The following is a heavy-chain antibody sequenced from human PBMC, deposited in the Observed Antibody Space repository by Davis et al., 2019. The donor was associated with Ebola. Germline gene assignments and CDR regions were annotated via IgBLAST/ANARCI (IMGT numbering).Heavy chain of an antibody. CDR2: FDPEDGET. V-gene: IGHV1-24*01. CDR3: ASNRILTGYYRDGGMDV. Sequence: ASVKVSCKVSGYTLTELSMHWVRQAPGKGLEWMGGFDPEDGETIYAQKFQGRVTMTEDTSTDTAYMELSSLRSEDTAVYYCASNRILTGYYRDGGMDVWGQGTTVTVSS. D-gene: IGHD3-9*01. J-gene: IGHJ6*02. CDR1: GYTLTELS.